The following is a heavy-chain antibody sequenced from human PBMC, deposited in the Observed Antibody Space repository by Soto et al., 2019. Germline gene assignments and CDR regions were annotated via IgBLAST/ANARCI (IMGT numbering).Heavy chain of an antibody. CDR2: ISYDGSNK. Sequence: QVQLVESGGGVVQPGRSLRLSCAASGFTFSSYAMHWVRQAPGKGLEWVAVISYDGSNKYYADSVKGRFTISRDNSKNTLYLQMNSLRAKDTAVYYCARDFPHMTTVKDVWGQGTTVTVSS. D-gene: IGHD4-4*01. CDR3: ARDFPHMTTVKDV. V-gene: IGHV3-30-3*01. J-gene: IGHJ6*02. CDR1: GFTFSSYA.